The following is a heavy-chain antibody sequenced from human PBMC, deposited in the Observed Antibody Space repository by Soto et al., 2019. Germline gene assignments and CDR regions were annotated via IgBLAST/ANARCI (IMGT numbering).Heavy chain of an antibody. J-gene: IGHJ6*03. CDR1: GFTFSSYW. V-gene: IGHV3-7*01. CDR3: ARDGGVEVLPGLGSDYYYYYYMDV. Sequence: GGSLRLSCAASGFTFSSYWMSWVRQAPGKGLEWVANIKEDGSEKYYVDSVKGRLTISRDNAKNSLYLQMNSLRAEDTAVYYCARDGGVEVLPGLGSDYYYYYYMDVWGKGTTVTVSS. D-gene: IGHD3-10*01. CDR2: IKEDGSEK.